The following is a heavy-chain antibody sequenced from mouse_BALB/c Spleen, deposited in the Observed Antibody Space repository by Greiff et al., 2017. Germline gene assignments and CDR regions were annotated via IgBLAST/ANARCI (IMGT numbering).Heavy chain of an antibody. V-gene: IGHV2-6-7*01. CDR3: ATLGGNCVQDFDD. CDR2: IWGDGST. J-gene: IGHJ1*01. Sequence: VQLVESGPGLVAPSQTLSITCTASGFSLTGYGVNWVRQPPGKGLEWLGMIWGDGSTAYNSALNSRLSISNNNSKSHVFLKINSLQTDDTAMSDCATLGGNCVQDFDDWGAGTTVTVSS. CDR1: GFSLTGYG. D-gene: IGHD2-1*01.